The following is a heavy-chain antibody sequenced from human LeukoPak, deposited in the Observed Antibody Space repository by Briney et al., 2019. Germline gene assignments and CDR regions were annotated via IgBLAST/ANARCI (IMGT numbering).Heavy chain of an antibody. CDR1: GGSFSGYY. J-gene: IGHJ4*02. CDR2: INHSGST. Sequence: SETLSLTCAVYGGSFSGYYWSWIRQPPGKGLEWIGEINHSGSTNYNPSLKSRVTISVDTSKNQFSLKLSSVTAADTAVYYCARGLPQIAVAGKLENFDYWGQGTLVTVSS. CDR3: ARGLPQIAVAGKLENFDY. V-gene: IGHV4-34*01. D-gene: IGHD6-19*01.